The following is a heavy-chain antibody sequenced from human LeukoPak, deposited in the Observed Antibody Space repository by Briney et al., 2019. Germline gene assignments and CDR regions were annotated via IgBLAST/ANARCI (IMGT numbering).Heavy chain of an antibody. D-gene: IGHD4-17*01. J-gene: IGHJ4*02. CDR2: ISGSGGST. V-gene: IGHV3-23*01. Sequence: GGSLRLSCAASGFTFSSYAMSWVRQAPGKGLEWVSAISGSGGSTYYADSVKGRFTISRDNSKNTLYLQMNSLRAEDTAVYCCAKDWATVTSSDLDYWGQGTLVTVSS. CDR3: AKDWATVTSSDLDY. CDR1: GFTFSSYA.